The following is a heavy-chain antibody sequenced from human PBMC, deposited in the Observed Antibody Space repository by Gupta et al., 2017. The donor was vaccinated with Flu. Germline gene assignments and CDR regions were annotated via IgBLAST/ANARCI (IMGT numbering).Heavy chain of an antibody. CDR2: IGDSGAVS. V-gene: IGHV3-23*01. Sequence: DVQLSEFGGGLVQPGGSLRLSCVPSGLTFGSSAMSWVRQTPGKVLEWVATIGDSGAVSFHADSVKGRFTISRDNSRNTLYLQMNNLRAEDTALYYCAKVMHITMVVVQNWGQGTLVTVSS. CDR1: GLTFGSSA. CDR3: AKVMHITMVVVQN. J-gene: IGHJ4*02. D-gene: IGHD3-10*01.